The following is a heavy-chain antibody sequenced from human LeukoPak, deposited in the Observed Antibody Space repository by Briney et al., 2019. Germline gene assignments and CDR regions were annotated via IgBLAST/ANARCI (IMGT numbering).Heavy chain of an antibody. V-gene: IGHV1-18*01. CDR2: ISAYNGNT. Sequence: GASVKVSCKASGYTFTSYGISWVRQAPGQGLEWMGWISAYNGNTNYAQKLQGRVTMTTDTSTSTAYMELRSLRSDDTAVYYCARDVYSIAAAGTFDYWGQGTLVTVSS. CDR3: ARDVYSIAAAGTFDY. D-gene: IGHD6-13*01. CDR1: GYTFTSYG. J-gene: IGHJ4*02.